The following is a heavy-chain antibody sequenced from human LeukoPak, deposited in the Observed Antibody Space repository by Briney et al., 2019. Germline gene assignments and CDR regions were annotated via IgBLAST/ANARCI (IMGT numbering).Heavy chain of an antibody. D-gene: IGHD3-10*01. Sequence: SETLSLTCTVSGGSINNYYWSWIRQAAGKGLEWIGRIYSSGSTKTNPSLKSRVTMSVDMSKNQFSLRLSSVTAADTAVYYCARGNNYGSFNDFWGQGTLVTVSS. CDR1: GGSINNYY. CDR3: ARGNNYGSFNDF. V-gene: IGHV4-4*07. J-gene: IGHJ4*02. CDR2: IYSSGST.